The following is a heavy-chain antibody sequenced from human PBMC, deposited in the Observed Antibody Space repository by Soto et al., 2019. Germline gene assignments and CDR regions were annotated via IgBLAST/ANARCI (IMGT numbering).Heavy chain of an antibody. J-gene: IGHJ4*02. CDR2: FDPEDGET. Sequence: QVQLIQSGAEVKKPGASVKVSCKVSGYTVSELSMQWVRQAPGKGLEWMGGFDPEDGETTYAQKFQGRVTMTEDTSTDTADIELTSLRSEDTAVYYCARARAVIVSFFDYWGQGTLVTVSS. V-gene: IGHV1-24*01. CDR1: GYTVSELS. CDR3: ARARAVIVSFFDY. D-gene: IGHD2-21*01.